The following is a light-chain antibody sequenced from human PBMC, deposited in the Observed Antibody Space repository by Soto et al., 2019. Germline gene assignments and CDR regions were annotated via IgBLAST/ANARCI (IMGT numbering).Light chain of an antibody. CDR1: QSFSSSH. Sequence: EIVLTQSPDTLSLSPGETATLSCRASQSFSSSHLAWYQQKVGQAPRLLIYGASSRATGIPDRFSGSGSGTDFTLIINRLDPEDFAVYYCQYYGTSPGTFGQGTKVDIK. V-gene: IGKV3-20*01. CDR2: GAS. CDR3: QYYGTSPGT. J-gene: IGKJ1*01.